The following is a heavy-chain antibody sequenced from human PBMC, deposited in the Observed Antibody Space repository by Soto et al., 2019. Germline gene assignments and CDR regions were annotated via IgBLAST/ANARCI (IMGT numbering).Heavy chain of an antibody. Sequence: GGSLRLSCAASGFTFSSYGMHWVRQAPGKGLEWVAVISYDGSNKYYADSVKGRFTISRDNSKNTLYLQMNSLRAEDTAVYYCAKDSSLHSSAPDYWGQGTLVTVSS. CDR3: AKDSSLHSSAPDY. D-gene: IGHD6-25*01. CDR1: GFTFSSYG. V-gene: IGHV3-30*18. J-gene: IGHJ4*02. CDR2: ISYDGSNK.